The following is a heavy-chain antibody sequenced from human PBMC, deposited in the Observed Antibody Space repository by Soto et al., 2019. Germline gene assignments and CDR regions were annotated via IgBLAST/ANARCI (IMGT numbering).Heavy chain of an antibody. CDR3: AKNQERELPRVIDF. J-gene: IGHJ4*02. CDR1: GLTFSNYA. V-gene: IGHV3-23*01. D-gene: IGHD1-7*01. CDR2: MSGSSSTT. Sequence: GGSLRVSCATSGLTFSNYAMSWVRQAPGGGLEWVSSMSGSSSTTYYADSVRGRFTISRDRSKNTLYLQMSSLRAEDTALYYCAKNQERELPRVIDFWGQGTLVTVSS.